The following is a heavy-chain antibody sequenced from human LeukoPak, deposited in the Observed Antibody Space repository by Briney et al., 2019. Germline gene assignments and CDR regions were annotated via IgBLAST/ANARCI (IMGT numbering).Heavy chain of an antibody. V-gene: IGHV3-9*01. CDR3: AKDSGYGGSFAYYFDY. Sequence: PGGSLRLSCAASGFTFDDYAMHWVRQAPGKGLEWVSGISWNSGSIGYADSVKGRFTISRDNAKNSLYLQMNSLRAEDTALYYCAKDSGYGGSFAYYFDYWGQGTLVTVSS. CDR2: ISWNSGSI. D-gene: IGHD4-23*01. CDR1: GFTFDDYA. J-gene: IGHJ4*02.